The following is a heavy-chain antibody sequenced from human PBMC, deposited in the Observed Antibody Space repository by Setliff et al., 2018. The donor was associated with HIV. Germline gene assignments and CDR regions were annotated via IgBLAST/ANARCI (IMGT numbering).Heavy chain of an antibody. V-gene: IGHV4-38-2*01. J-gene: IGHJ5*02. Sequence: PSETLSLTCAVSGYSISSGYYWGWIRQPPGKGLEWIGYIFYSGTTNYNPSLKSRVTISVDTSKNQFSLKLSSVTAADTAVYYCARVPKSGSSRWFDPWGQGTLVTVSS. CDR2: IFYSGTT. D-gene: IGHD3-22*01. CDR1: GYSISSGYY. CDR3: ARVPKSGSSRWFDP.